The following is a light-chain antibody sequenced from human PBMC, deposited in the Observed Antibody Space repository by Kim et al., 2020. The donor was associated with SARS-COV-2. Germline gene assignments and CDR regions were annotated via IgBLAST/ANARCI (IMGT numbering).Light chain of an antibody. Sequence: PGQSVTISCTGSAPDIGAGYDVHWYQLLPGTAPKLLIYENNNRPSGVPDRFSGSKSGTSASLAITGLQAEDEADYYCQSGSLSEVIFGGGTQLTVL. CDR3: QSGSLSEVI. V-gene: IGLV1-40*01. J-gene: IGLJ2*01. CDR1: APDIGAGYD. CDR2: ENN.